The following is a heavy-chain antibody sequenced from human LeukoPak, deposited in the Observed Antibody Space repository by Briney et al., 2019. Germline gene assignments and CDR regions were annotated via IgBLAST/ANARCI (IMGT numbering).Heavy chain of an antibody. J-gene: IGHJ4*02. CDR1: GDSISSRSYY. D-gene: IGHD3-10*01. CDR3: ARAETITMVRGVIIPFDY. V-gene: IGHV4-39*07. CDR2: INHSGST. Sequence: PSETLSLTCTVSGDSISSRSYYWSWIRQPPGKGLEWIGEINHSGSTNYNPSLKSRVTISVDTSKNQFSLKLSSVTAADTAVYYCARAETITMVRGVIIPFDYWGQGTLVTVSS.